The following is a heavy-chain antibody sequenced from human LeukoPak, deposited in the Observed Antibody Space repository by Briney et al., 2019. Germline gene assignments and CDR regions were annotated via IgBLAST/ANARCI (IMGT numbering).Heavy chain of an antibody. D-gene: IGHD6-19*01. J-gene: IGHJ4*02. CDR3: AKDLGMTVAGTFPLDY. CDR1: GFTFSSYG. Sequence: GGSLRLSCAASGFTFSSYGMHWVRQAPGKGLEWVAVIWYDGSNKYYADSVKGRFTISRDNSKNTLYLQMNSLRAEDTAVYYCAKDLGMTVAGTFPLDYWGQGTLVTVSS. CDR2: IWYDGSNK. V-gene: IGHV3-33*06.